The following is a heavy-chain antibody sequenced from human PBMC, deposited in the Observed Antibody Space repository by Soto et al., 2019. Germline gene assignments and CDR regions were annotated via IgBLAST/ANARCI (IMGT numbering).Heavy chain of an antibody. CDR1: GGSFSGYY. J-gene: IGHJ4*02. Sequence: PSETLSLTCAVYGGSFSGYYWSWIRQPPGKGLEWIGEINHSGSTNYNPSLKSRVTISVDTSKNQFSLKLSSVTAADTAVYYCARGRVTMVRGVLDYWGQGTLVTVYS. D-gene: IGHD3-10*01. CDR3: ARGRVTMVRGVLDY. CDR2: INHSGST. V-gene: IGHV4-34*01.